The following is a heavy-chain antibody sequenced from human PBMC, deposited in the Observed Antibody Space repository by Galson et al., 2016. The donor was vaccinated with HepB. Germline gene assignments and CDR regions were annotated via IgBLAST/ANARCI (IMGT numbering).Heavy chain of an antibody. CDR1: GFTFSGYW. CDR3: ARPGYR. J-gene: IGHJ4*02. Sequence: SLRLSCAASGFTFSGYWMSWVRQAPGKGLEWVANIKEDGSEKYYVDSVEGRFTISRDNAKNSLYLQMNSLRVEDTAVYYCARPGYRWGRGTLVTVSS. D-gene: IGHD2-15*01. V-gene: IGHV3-7*01. CDR2: IKEDGSEK.